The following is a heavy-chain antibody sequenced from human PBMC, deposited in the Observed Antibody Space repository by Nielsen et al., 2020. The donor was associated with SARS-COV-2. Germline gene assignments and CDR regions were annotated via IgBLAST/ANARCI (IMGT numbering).Heavy chain of an antibody. V-gene: IGHV3-7*01. Sequence: GESLKISCAASGFTFSSLWMSWVRQVPGKGLEWVADIKTDGSEKFYVDSVKGRFTISRDNAKNSMSLQMNSLTVEDTAVYYCARDWSRAFDVWGQGTMVTVSS. CDR2: IKTDGSEK. CDR1: GFTFSSLW. J-gene: IGHJ3*01. CDR3: ARDWSRAFDV.